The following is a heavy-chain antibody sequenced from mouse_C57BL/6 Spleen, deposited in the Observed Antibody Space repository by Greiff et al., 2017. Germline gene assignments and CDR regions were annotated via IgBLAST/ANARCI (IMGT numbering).Heavy chain of an antibody. V-gene: IGHV1-18*01. CDR3: ARYDYGGSFDY. J-gene: IGHJ2*01. D-gene: IGHD2-4*01. Sequence: VQLQQSGPELVKPGASVKIPCKASGYTFTDYNMDWVKQSHGKSLAWIGDINPKNGGTIYNQKFQGKATLTVDKSYRTAYMELRSLAADDTAVYYCARYDYGGSFDYWGQGTTLTVAS. CDR1: GYTFTDYN. CDR2: INPKNGGT.